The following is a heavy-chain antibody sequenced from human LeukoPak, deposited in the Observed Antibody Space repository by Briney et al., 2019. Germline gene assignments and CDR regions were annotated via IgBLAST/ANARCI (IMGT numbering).Heavy chain of an antibody. CDR2: ISGGGGSTYYA. CDR1: GYSFSRYA. J-gene: IGHJ4*02. V-gene: IGHV3-23*01. CDR3: AKFYDILAAYFDY. D-gene: IGHD3-9*01. Sequence: GGSLRLSCAASGYSFSRYAVSWVRQAPGRGLEWVSAISGGGGSTYYAYYADSVRGRFTISRDNSKNTLYLPMNSLRAEDTAVYYCAKFYDILAAYFDYWGQGTLVTVSS.